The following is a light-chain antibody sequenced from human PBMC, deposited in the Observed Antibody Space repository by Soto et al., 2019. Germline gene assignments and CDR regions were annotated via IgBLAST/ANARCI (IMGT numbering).Light chain of an antibody. J-gene: IGLJ1*01. CDR1: SGDAGDYDY. Sequence: QSALAQPASVSGSPGQTITISCTGTSGDAGDYDYVSWFQQHSGKAPKLLLYEVSTRPPGVSNRFSGSKSGSAASLIISGLQAEDEADYYCSSYTTSSNRYVFGPGTKV. CDR2: EVS. V-gene: IGLV2-14*01. CDR3: SSYTTSSNRYV.